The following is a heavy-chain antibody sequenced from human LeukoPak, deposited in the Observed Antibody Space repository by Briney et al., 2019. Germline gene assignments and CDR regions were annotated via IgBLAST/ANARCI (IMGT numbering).Heavy chain of an antibody. CDR3: AKGGGGSEVDY. V-gene: IGHV3-43*01. D-gene: IGHD1-26*01. CDR1: GFTFDDYT. CDR2: LSWDGSST. J-gene: IGHJ4*02. Sequence: PGGSLRLSCAASGFTFDDYTMHWVRQAPGKGLEWVSLLSWDGSSTYYADSVKGRFTISRDNSKNSLYLQMNSLRTKDTALYYCAKGGGGSEVDYWGQGTLVTVSS.